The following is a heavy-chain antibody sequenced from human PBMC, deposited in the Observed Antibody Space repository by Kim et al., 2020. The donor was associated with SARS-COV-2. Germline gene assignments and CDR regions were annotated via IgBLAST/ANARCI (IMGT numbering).Heavy chain of an antibody. V-gene: IGHV4-59*01. D-gene: IGHD1-26*01. J-gene: IGHJ6*02. CDR3: ATGEVGPYYYYGMDV. Sequence: SETLSLTCTVSGGSISSYYWSWIRQPPGKGLEWIGYIYYSGSTNYNPSLKSRVTISVDTSKNQFSLKLSSVTAADTAVYYCATGEVGPYYYYGMDVWGQGTTVTVSS. CDR1: GGSISSYY. CDR2: IYYSGST.